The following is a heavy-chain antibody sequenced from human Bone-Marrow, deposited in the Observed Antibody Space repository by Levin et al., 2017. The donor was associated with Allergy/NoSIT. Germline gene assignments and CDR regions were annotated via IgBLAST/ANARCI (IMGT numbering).Heavy chain of an antibody. D-gene: IGHD6-19*01. CDR1: GYTFTGYY. CDR3: ARAGNSSGRRDQIDY. J-gene: IGHJ4*02. V-gene: IGHV1-2*02. CDR2: INPNSGGT. Sequence: ASVKVSCKASGYTFTGYYMHWVRQAPGQGLEWMGWINPNSGGTNYAQKFQGRVTMTRDTSISTAYMELSRLRSDDTAVYYCARAGNSSGRRDQIDYWGQGTLVTVSS.